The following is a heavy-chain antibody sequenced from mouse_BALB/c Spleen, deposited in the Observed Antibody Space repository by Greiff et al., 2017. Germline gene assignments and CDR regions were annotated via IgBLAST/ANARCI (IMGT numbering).Heavy chain of an antibody. J-gene: IGHJ3*01. D-gene: IGHD2-14*01. CDR3: AREYYRYDGFAY. V-gene: IGHV1S29*02. CDR1: GYTFTDYN. Sequence: VQLQQSGPELVKPGASVKISCKASGYTFTDYNMHWVKQSHGKSLEWIGYIYPYNGGTGYNQKFKSKATLTVDNSSSTAYMELRSLTSEDSAVYYCAREYYRYDGFAYWGQGTLVTVSA. CDR2: IYPYNGGT.